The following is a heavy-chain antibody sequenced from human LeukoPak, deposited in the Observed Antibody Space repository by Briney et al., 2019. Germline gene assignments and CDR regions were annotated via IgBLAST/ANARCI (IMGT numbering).Heavy chain of an antibody. CDR3: ARREQEFFDY. V-gene: IGHV4-39*01. CDR2: IYYSGST. J-gene: IGHJ4*02. CDR1: GGSISSSSYY. D-gene: IGHD1/OR15-1a*01. Sequence: PSETLSLTCTVSGGSISSSSYYWGWIRQPPGKGLEWIGSIYYSGSTYYNPSLKSRVTISVDTSKNQFSLKLSSVTAADTAVCYCARREQEFFDYWGQGTLVTVSS.